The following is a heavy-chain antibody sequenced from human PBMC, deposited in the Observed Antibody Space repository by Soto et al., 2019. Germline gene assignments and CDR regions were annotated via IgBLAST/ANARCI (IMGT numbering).Heavy chain of an antibody. CDR3: AHIDPEIVTVGGHGGFDY. CDR1: GFSLTSGVG. D-gene: IGHD5-12*01. CDR2: IYWDDDK. V-gene: IGHV2-5*02. J-gene: IGHJ4*02. Sequence: QITLKESGPTLVRPPQTLTLTCTFSGFSLTSGVGVGWIRQPPGKALEWLALIYWDDDKGYSPSLKNRLTITKDTSKNQVVLTMTNVGPVDTATYFCAHIDPEIVTVGGHGGFDYWGQGTLVTVSS.